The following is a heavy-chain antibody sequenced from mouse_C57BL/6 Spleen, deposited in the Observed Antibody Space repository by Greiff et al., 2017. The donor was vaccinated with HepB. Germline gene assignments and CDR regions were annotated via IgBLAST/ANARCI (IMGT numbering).Heavy chain of an antibody. V-gene: IGHV1-64*01. CDR2: IHPNSGST. CDR3: ARGHEDGYFDV. J-gene: IGHJ1*03. Sequence: QVQLQQPGAELVKPGASVKLSCKASGYTFTSYWMHWVKQRPGQGLEWIGMIHPNSGSTNYNEKFKSKATLTVDKSSSTAYMPLSSLTSEGSAVYYCARGHEDGYFDVWGTGTTVTVSS. CDR1: GYTFTSYW.